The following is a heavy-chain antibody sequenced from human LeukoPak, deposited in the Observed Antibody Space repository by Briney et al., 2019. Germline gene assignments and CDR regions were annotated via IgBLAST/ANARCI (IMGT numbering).Heavy chain of an antibody. J-gene: IGHJ4*02. CDR3: ATIDRGYSYGYNY. Sequence: GGSLRLSCAASGFTFSSYAMSWVRQAPGKGLEWVSAISGSGGSTYYADSVKGRFTISRDNSKNTLYLQMNSLRAEDTAVYYCATIDRGYSYGYNYWSQGTLVTVSS. CDR2: ISGSGGST. D-gene: IGHD5-18*01. CDR1: GFTFSSYA. V-gene: IGHV3-23*01.